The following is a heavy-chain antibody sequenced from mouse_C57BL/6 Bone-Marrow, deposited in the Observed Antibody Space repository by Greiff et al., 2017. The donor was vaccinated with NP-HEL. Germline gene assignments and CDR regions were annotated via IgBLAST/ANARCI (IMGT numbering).Heavy chain of an antibody. CDR3: AREGVFDSSGYDY. V-gene: IGHV1-42*01. CDR1: GYSFTGYY. Sequence: DVKLVESGPELVKPGASVKISCKASGYSFTGYYMNWVKQSPEKSLEWIGEINPSTGGTTYNQKFKAKATLTVDKSSSTAYMQLKSLTSEDSAVYYCAREGVFDSSGYDYWGQGTTLTVSS. D-gene: IGHD3-2*02. J-gene: IGHJ2*01. CDR2: INPSTGGT.